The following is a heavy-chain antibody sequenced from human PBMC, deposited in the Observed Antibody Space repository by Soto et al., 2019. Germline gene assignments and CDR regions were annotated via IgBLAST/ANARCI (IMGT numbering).Heavy chain of an antibody. V-gene: IGHV4-61*08. CDR2: IQYSGDT. D-gene: IGHD3-22*01. CDR3: ARHDYSDRAFDL. J-gene: IGHJ3*01. Sequence: SETLSLTCIVSGGSVGSGAYYWSWIRQPPGNALEWIGYIQYSGDTNYNSSLKSRVTISVDMSRNRFSLKLTSVTAADTASYYCARHDYSDRAFDLWGQGTMVTV. CDR1: GGSVGSGAYY.